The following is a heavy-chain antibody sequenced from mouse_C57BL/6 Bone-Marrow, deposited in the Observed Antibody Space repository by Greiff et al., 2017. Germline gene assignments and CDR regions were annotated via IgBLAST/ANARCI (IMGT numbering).Heavy chain of an antibody. CDR1: GYTFTDYN. V-gene: IGHV1-18*01. D-gene: IGHD2-5*01. Sequence: EVQLQQSGPELVKPGASVKIPCKASGYTFTDYNMDWVKQSHGKSLGWIGDINPNNGGTIYNQKFKGKATLTVDKSSSTAYMELRSLTSEDTAVYYCARVPAYYSNYDWYFDVWGTGTTVTVSS. CDR3: ARVPAYYSNYDWYFDV. J-gene: IGHJ1*03. CDR2: INPNNGGT.